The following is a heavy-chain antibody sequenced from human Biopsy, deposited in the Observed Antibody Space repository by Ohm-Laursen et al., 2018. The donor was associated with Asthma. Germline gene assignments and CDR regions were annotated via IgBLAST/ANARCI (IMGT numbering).Heavy chain of an antibody. V-gene: IGHV3-11*01. CDR3: ARVLESSGWGPYYFFALDV. Sequence: SLRLSCAASGFSFSDYYMTWMRQAPGKGLEWVASISSSGSTRYPSESLLGRYTMSRDNAQQTMSLEVRSLRVEDTAIYYCARVLESSGWGPYYFFALDVWGQGTPVAVSS. D-gene: IGHD6-25*01. J-gene: IGHJ6*02. CDR2: ISSSGSTR. CDR1: GFSFSDYY.